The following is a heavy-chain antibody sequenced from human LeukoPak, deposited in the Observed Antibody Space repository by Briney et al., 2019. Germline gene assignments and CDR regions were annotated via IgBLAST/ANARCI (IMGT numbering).Heavy chain of an antibody. CDR1: GVSFSSGDYS. Sequence: PSETLSLTCTASGVSFSSGDYSWSWLPPPPGQDLDWMMNIYYSGSTYYNPSLKSGVTISVDTSKKQFSVKLSAVTAGDRAVYYCARGEGDVGPADYWGGGTLVTVPS. V-gene: IGHV4-30-4*08. D-gene: IGHD2-21*01. CDR2: IYYSGST. CDR3: ARGEGDVGPADY. J-gene: IGHJ4*02.